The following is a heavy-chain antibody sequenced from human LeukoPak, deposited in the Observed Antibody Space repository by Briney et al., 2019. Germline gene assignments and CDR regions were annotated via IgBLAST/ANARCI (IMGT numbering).Heavy chain of an antibody. CDR3: VAGTEYSSSWYYFDY. V-gene: IGHV1-24*01. CDR2: FDPEDGET. CDR1: GYTLTELS. J-gene: IGHJ4*02. D-gene: IGHD6-13*01. Sequence: ASVKVSCKVSGYTLTELSMHWVRQAPGKGLEWMGGFDPEDGETIYAQKFQGRVTMTEDTSTDTAYMELSSLRSQDTAVYYCVAGTEYSSSWYYFDYWGQGTLVTVSS.